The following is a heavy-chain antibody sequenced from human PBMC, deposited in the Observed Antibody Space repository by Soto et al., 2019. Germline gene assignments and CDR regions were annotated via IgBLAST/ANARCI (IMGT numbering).Heavy chain of an antibody. CDR3: VRQGFGALHGLVDV. CDR2: INHSGSA. J-gene: IGHJ6*02. V-gene: IGHV4-34*01. CDR1: GESFGGYS. Sequence: SETPSLTCAVHGESFGGYSWTWVRQTPEKGLQWIGQINHSGSASCNPSLKSRVSISVHTSNSQFSLELSSVTAADTAVYYCVRQGFGALHGLVDVWGQGTTVTVSS. D-gene: IGHD3-10*01.